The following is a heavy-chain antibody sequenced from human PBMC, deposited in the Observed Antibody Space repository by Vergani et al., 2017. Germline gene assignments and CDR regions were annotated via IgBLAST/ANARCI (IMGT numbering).Heavy chain of an antibody. V-gene: IGHV3-11*01. D-gene: IGHD6-13*01. CDR2: ISNSGNTI. Sequence: QVQLVESGGGLVKPGGSLRLSCAASGFSFSDHYMTWIRQAPGKGLEWVSYISNSGNTIEYADSVKGRFSISRDNAKSSLFLQMDSLRAEDTAVYYCARVGAGYSSSWHGTPRYNWFDPWGQGTLVTVSS. CDR3: ARVGAGYSSSWHGTPRYNWFDP. CDR1: GFSFSDHY. J-gene: IGHJ5*02.